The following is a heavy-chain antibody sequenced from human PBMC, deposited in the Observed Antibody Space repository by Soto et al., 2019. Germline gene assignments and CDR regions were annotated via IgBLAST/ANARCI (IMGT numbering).Heavy chain of an antibody. Sequence: GGSLRLSCAASGLTFDNYAMSWVRQTPGKGLQWVAGITGNGRNTYYADSGKGRFTISRDNCNNTVYLQMSSLRGADTAVYYCAKVPSTHIYYYKGMDVWGQGTTVTAP. CDR1: GLTFDNYA. D-gene: IGHD4-4*01. CDR2: ITGNGRNT. CDR3: AKVPSTHIYYYKGMDV. V-gene: IGHV3-23*01. J-gene: IGHJ6*02.